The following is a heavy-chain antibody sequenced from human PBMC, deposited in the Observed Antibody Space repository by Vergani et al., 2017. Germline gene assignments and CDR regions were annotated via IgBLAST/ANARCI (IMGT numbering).Heavy chain of an antibody. D-gene: IGHD3-10*01. CDR2: IYPGDSDT. CDR1: GYSFTSYW. CDR3: ARSLFYYGSGSTFDY. V-gene: IGHV5-51*01. J-gene: IGHJ4*02. Sequence: EVQLVQSGAEVKKPGESLKISCKGSGYSFTSYWIGWVRQMPGKGLEWMGIIYPGDSDTRYRPSFQGQVTISADKSISTAYLQWSSLKASDTAMYYCARSLFYYGSGSTFDYWGQGTLVTVSS.